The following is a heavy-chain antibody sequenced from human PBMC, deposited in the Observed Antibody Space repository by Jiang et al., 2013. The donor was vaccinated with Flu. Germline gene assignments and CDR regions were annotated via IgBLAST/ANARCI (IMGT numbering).Heavy chain of an antibody. CDR3: ARSYYDSSGYYFFDY. D-gene: IGHD3-22*01. J-gene: IGHJ4*02. V-gene: IGHV4-59*08. CDR2: IYYSGST. CDR1: GGSISSYY. Sequence: KPSETLSLTCTVSGGSISSYYWSWIRQPPGKGLEWIGYIYYSGSTNYNPSLKSRVTISVDTSKNQFSLKLSSVTAADTTVYYCARSYYDSSGYYFFDYWGQGTLVTVSS.